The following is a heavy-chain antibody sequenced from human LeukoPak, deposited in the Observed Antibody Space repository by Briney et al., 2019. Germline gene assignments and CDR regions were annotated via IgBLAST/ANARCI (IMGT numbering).Heavy chain of an antibody. CDR3: ARVAGGSGAPLC. Sequence: GGSLRLSCAASGFTFSSYWMHWVRQAPGKGLVWVSRINSDGSSTSYADSVKGRFTISRDNAKNTLYLQMNSLRAEDTAVYYCARVAGGSGAPLCWGQGTLVTVSS. CDR2: INSDGSST. J-gene: IGHJ4*02. CDR1: GFTFSSYW. V-gene: IGHV3-74*01. D-gene: IGHD2-15*01.